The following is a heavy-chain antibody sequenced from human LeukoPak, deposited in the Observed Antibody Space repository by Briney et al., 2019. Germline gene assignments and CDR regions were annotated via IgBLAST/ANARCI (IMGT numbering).Heavy chain of an antibody. CDR1: GFNFNSYS. Sequence: TGGSLRLSCEASGFNFNSYSMNWVRQAPGKGLEWVSSISSSSSYIKYADSVKGRFTISRDNALNSVHLQMKSLRVEDTAVYYCASPGSTLTAGPIWDQGSLDTVSS. CDR2: ISSSSSYI. D-gene: IGHD2-21*02. J-gene: IGHJ4*02. CDR3: ASPGSTLTAGPI. V-gene: IGHV3-21*06.